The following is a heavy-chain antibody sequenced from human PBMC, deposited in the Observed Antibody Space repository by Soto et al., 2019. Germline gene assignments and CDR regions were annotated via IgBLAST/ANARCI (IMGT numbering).Heavy chain of an antibody. D-gene: IGHD1-26*01. J-gene: IGHJ6*02. V-gene: IGHV1-69*13. CDR3: ARGSHSGSYSYYYYYGMDV. Sequence: SVKVSCKASGGTFSSYAIIWVRQAPGQGLEWMGGIIPIFGTASYAQKFQGRVTITADESTSTAYMELSSLRSEDTAVYYCARGSHSGSYSYYYYYGMDVWGQGTTVTVSS. CDR2: IIPIFGTA. CDR1: GGTFSSYA.